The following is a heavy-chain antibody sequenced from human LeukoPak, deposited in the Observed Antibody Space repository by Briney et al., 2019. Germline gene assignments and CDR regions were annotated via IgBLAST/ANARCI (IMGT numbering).Heavy chain of an antibody. D-gene: IGHD4-17*01. Sequence: PGGSLRLSCAASGFTFSSYSMNWVRQAPGKGLEWVSSISSSSSYIYYADSVKGRFTISRDNAKNSLYLQMNSLRAEDTAVYYCAKDGYSLSWYHDYGLNYYVDVWGKGTTVTISS. J-gene: IGHJ6*03. CDR2: ISSSSSYI. V-gene: IGHV3-21*01. CDR3: AKDGYSLSWYHDYGLNYYVDV. CDR1: GFTFSSYS.